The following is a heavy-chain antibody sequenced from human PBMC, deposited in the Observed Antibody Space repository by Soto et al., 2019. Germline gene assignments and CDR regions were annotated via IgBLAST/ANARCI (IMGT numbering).Heavy chain of an antibody. CDR1: GFTFSSYA. Sequence: GGSLRLSCAASGFTFSSYAMSWVRQAPGKGLEWVSAISGSGVSTYYADSVEGRFTISRDNSKNTLYLQMNSLRAEDTAVYYCAKSPGMYYYDSSGYYHYDYWGQGTLVTVPQ. J-gene: IGHJ4*02. CDR2: ISGSGVST. D-gene: IGHD3-22*01. V-gene: IGHV3-23*01. CDR3: AKSPGMYYYDSSGYYHYDY.